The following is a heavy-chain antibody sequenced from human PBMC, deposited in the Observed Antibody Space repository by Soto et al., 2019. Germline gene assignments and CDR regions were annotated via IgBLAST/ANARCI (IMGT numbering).Heavy chain of an antibody. D-gene: IGHD5-12*01. CDR2: ISANADST. V-gene: IGHV3-23*01. Sequence: HPGGSLRLSCVASGFTFTSYAMTWVRQAPGKGLEWVATISANADSTYYTDSVKGRFAISRDNSKNTLYLQMNSLRAEDTAIYYCAKGFTGDRGYDFFDYWGQGTLVTVSS. J-gene: IGHJ4*02. CDR3: AKGFTGDRGYDFFDY. CDR1: GFTFTSYA.